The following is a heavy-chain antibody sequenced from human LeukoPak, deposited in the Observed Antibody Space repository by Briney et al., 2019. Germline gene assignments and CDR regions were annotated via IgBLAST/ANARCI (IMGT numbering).Heavy chain of an antibody. Sequence: PGGSLRLSCAASGFTFSGYAMSWVRQAPGRGLEWVSAITTGTINADSVKGRLTISRDNSKSTLYLQMNSLRAEDTAVDYCAKSGRYYGSSGYYYWDYWGQGTLVTVSS. J-gene: IGHJ4*02. CDR3: AKSGRYYGSSGYYYWDY. V-gene: IGHV3-23*01. D-gene: IGHD3-22*01. CDR2: ITTGT. CDR1: GFTFSGYA.